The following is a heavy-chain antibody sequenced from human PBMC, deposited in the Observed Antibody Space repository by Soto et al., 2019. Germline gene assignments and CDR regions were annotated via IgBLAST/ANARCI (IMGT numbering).Heavy chain of an antibody. Sequence: QVTLKESGPVLVKPTETLTLTCTVSGFSLSNARIGVTWIRQPPGKALEWLAHIFSNDEKSYSTSLKSRLTISKDTAKSQVVLTMTNMDPVDTATYYCARHGRGVGARPLDYWGQGTLVTVSS. CDR2: IFSNDEK. CDR3: ARHGRGVGARPLDY. CDR1: GFSLSNARIG. D-gene: IGHD1-26*01. J-gene: IGHJ4*02. V-gene: IGHV2-26*01.